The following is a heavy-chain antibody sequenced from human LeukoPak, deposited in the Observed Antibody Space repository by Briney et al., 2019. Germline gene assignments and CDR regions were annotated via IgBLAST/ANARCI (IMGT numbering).Heavy chain of an antibody. D-gene: IGHD5-12*01. CDR3: ARGPSGYDSSFDY. V-gene: IGHV1-46*03. Sequence: ASVKASCKASGYTFTSYYMHWARQAPGQGLEWMGIINPSGGSTSHAQKFQGRVTMTRDTSTSTVYMELSSLRSEDTAVYYCARGPSGYDSSFDYWGQGTLVTVSS. J-gene: IGHJ4*02. CDR2: INPSGGST. CDR1: GYTFTSYY.